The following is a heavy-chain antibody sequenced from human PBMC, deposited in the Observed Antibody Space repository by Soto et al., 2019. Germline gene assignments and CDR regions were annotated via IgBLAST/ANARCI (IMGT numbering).Heavy chain of an antibody. CDR1: GYIFTGYA. Sequence: QVQLVQSGTEARKPGASVKVSCRASGYIFTGYAIQWVRQAPGQRLEWMGWIAAGNGNTRYSQKFQDRVTISRDISASTAYMELTSLRSEDMAIYYCATTASGTNYFDHWGQGTLVTVYS. CDR2: IAAGNGNT. V-gene: IGHV1-3*01. J-gene: IGHJ4*02. D-gene: IGHD4-4*01. CDR3: ATTASGTNYFDH.